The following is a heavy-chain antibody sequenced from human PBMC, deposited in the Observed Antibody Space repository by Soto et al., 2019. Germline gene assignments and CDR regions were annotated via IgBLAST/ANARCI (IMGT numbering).Heavy chain of an antibody. V-gene: IGHV4-39*01. Sequence: PSETLSLTCTVSGVSISSSIYYWGWIRQPPGKGLEWIGSIYYSGSTYYNPSLKSRVTISVDTSKNQFSLKLSSVTAADTAVYYCARHGTTGIGRYFDYWGQGTLVTVSS. J-gene: IGHJ4*02. CDR1: GVSISSSIYY. CDR2: IYYSGST. CDR3: ARHGTTGIGRYFDY. D-gene: IGHD2-8*02.